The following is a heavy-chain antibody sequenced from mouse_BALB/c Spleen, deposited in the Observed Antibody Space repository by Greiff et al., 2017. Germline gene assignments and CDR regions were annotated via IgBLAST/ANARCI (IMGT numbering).Heavy chain of an antibody. V-gene: IGHV1-67*01. CDR2: ISTYYGNT. Sequence: QVQLQQSGPELVRPGVSVKISCKGSSYTFTDYAMHWVKQSHAKSLEWIGVISTYYGNTNYNQKFKGKATMTVDKSSSTAYMELARLTSEDSAVYYCARSYYGNYWYFDVWGAGTTVTVSS. CDR3: ARSYYGNYWYFDV. CDR1: SYTFTDYA. D-gene: IGHD2-10*01. J-gene: IGHJ1*01.